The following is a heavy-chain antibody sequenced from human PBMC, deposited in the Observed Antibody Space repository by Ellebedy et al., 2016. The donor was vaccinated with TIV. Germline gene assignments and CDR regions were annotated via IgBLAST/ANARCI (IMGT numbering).Heavy chain of an antibody. CDR2: ISWNSGSM. CDR3: AKGSSGYYRGYFDY. D-gene: IGHD3-22*01. J-gene: IGHJ4*02. Sequence: GGSLRLXXAASGFTFDDYAMHWVRQAPGKGLEWVSGISWNSGSMAYVDSVKGRFTISRDSAKNSLYLQMNSLRAEDTALYYCAKGSSGYYRGYFDYWGQGTLVTVSS. CDR1: GFTFDDYA. V-gene: IGHV3-9*01.